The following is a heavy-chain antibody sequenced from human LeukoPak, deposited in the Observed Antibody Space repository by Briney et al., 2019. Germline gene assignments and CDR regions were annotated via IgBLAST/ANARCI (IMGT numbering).Heavy chain of an antibody. Sequence: SETLSLTCTVSGGSLSSYYWRWIRQPPGKGLEWSGYIYYSGSTNYDPYLKSRATMSVDTSKNQFPLNLSSVTAADTAVYYFSGSITGTTFAFDIWGQGTMVTVSS. CDR1: GGSLSSYY. D-gene: IGHD1-20*01. CDR2: IYYSGST. V-gene: IGHV4-59*13. J-gene: IGHJ3*02. CDR3: SGSITGTTFAFDI.